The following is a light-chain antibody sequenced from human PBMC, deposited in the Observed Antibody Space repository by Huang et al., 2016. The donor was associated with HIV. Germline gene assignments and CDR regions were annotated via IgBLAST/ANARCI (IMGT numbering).Light chain of an antibody. CDR3: QQYDNVPLT. V-gene: IGKV1-33*01. Sequence: DIQMTQSPSSLSASAGDRVTITCQASQDISNYLNGYQQKPGRAPKLLIYDASNLETGVPSRFSGSGSGTDFTFTISSLQPEDIATYFCQQYDNVPLTFGQGTRLETK. J-gene: IGKJ5*01. CDR2: DAS. CDR1: QDISNY.